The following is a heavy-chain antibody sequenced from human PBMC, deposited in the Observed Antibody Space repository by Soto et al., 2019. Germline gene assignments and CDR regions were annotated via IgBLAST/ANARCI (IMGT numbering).Heavy chain of an antibody. D-gene: IGHD4-17*01. CDR3: ARDFDGDPFYYFDY. J-gene: IGHJ4*02. CDR2: ISYDGSNK. Sequence: GGSLRLSCAASGFTFSSHAMHWVRQAPGKGLEWVAVISYDGSNKYYADSVKGRFTISRDNSKNTLYLQMNSLRAEDTAVYYCARDFDGDPFYYFDYWGQGTLVTVSS. CDR1: GFTFSSHA. V-gene: IGHV3-30-3*01.